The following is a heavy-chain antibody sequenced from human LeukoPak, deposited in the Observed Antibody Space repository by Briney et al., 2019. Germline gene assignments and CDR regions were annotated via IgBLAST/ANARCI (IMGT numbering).Heavy chain of an antibody. CDR2: INHSGST. CDR1: GGSISSYY. J-gene: IGHJ4*02. D-gene: IGHD3-3*01. CDR3: ARVLSPHDFWSGRYYFDY. V-gene: IGHV4-34*01. Sequence: SETLSLTCTVSGGSISSYYWSWIRQPPGKGLEWIGEINHSGSTNYNPSLKSRVTISVDTSKNQCSLKLRSVTAADTAVYYCARVLSPHDFWSGRYYFDYWGQGTLVTVSS.